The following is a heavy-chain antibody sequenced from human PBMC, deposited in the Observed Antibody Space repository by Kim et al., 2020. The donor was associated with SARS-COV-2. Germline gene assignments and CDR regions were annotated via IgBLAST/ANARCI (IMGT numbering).Heavy chain of an antibody. J-gene: IGHJ4*01. V-gene: IGHV4-59*01. CDR2: IYYSGST. Sequence: SETLSLTCTVSGGSISSYYWSWIRQPPGKGLEWIGYIYYSGSTNYNPSLKSRVTISVDTSKNQFSLKLSSVTAADTAVYYCARPPPRVGSRGYQVDYWG. CDR3: ARPPPRVGSRGYQVDY. D-gene: IGHD3-22*01. CDR1: GGSISSYY.